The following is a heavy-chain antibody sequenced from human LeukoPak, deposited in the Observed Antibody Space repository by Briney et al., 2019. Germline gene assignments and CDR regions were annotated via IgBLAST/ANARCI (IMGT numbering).Heavy chain of an antibody. V-gene: IGHV1-18*01. J-gene: IGHJ6*03. CDR1: GYSFTNYG. D-gene: IGHD6-6*01. CDR3: AREGLRSIAARRGTRDYMDV. Sequence: ASVKVSCKTSGYSFTNYGITWVRQAPGQGLEWMGCAQSFQSRVTMTTDTSTSTVYMEVRSLRSDDTAVYYCAREGLRSIAARRGTRDYMDVWGKGTTVIVSS.